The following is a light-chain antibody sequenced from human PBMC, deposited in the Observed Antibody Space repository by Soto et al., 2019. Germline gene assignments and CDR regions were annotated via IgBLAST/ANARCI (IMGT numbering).Light chain of an antibody. CDR1: QSISNW. Sequence: QLTKSPPTISAYVGDRVTITCRASQSISNWLAWHQQKPGKVPKILIYKASSLESGVPSRFSGSGSGTEFTLTTSCRLHDDFATYDCKQYNGDRSTCGKGTK. CDR3: KQYNGDRST. V-gene: IGKV1-5*03. J-gene: IGKJ1*01. CDR2: KAS.